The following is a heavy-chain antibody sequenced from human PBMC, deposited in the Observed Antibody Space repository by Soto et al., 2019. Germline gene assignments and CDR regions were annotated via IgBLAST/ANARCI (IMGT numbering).Heavy chain of an antibody. CDR1: GFTFSSYS. D-gene: IGHD3-10*01. Sequence: EVQLVESGGGLVQPGGSLRLSCAASGFTFSSYSMNWVRQAPGKGLEWVSYISSSSSTIYYADSVKGRFTISRDNAKNSLYLPMNSLRDEDTAVYYCARDRASPYYYGSGSYYYYGMAVWGQGTTVTVSS. CDR2: ISSSSSTI. CDR3: ARDRASPYYYGSGSYYYYGMAV. J-gene: IGHJ6*02. V-gene: IGHV3-48*02.